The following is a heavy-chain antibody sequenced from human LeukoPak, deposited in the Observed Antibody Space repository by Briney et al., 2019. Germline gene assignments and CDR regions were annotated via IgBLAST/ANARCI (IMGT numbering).Heavy chain of an antibody. CDR2: LIPILGIA. J-gene: IGHJ4*02. D-gene: IGHD3-3*01. CDR1: GGTFSSYA. V-gene: IGHV1-69*04. Sequence: GSSVKVSCKASGGTFSSYAISWVRQAPGQGLEWMGRLIPILGIANYAQKFQGRVTITADKSTSTAYMELSSLRSEDTAVYYCAREAHDVDFWSGPFDYWGQGTLVTVSS. CDR3: AREAHDVDFWSGPFDY.